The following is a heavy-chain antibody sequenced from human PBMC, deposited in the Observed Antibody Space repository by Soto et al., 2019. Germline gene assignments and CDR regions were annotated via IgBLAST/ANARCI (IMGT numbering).Heavy chain of an antibody. Sequence: EVQLVQSGAEVKKPGESLKISCKGSGYSFTSYWIGWVRQMPGKGLEWMGIIYPGDSDTRYSPSFQGQVTISADKSIRTAYLQWSSLKASDTAMYYCARHLGCSSTSCYGILGYYGMDVWGQGTTVTVSS. J-gene: IGHJ6*02. CDR3: ARHLGCSSTSCYGILGYYGMDV. CDR2: IYPGDSDT. V-gene: IGHV5-51*01. CDR1: GYSFTSYW. D-gene: IGHD2-2*01.